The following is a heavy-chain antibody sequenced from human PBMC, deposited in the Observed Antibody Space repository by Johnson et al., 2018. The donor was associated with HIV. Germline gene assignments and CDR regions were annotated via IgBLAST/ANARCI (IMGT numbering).Heavy chain of an antibody. CDR1: GFTFSNAW. CDR2: IYSGGTT. Sequence: EVQLVESGGGLVKPGGSLRLSCAASGFTFSNAWMSWVRQAPGKGLEWVSVIYSGGTTNYADSVKGRFTISRDNAKNSLYLQMNSLRAEDTAVYYCARDWGTIQLWSSGAFDIWGQGTMVTVSS. CDR3: ARDWGTIQLWSSGAFDI. V-gene: IGHV3-66*01. J-gene: IGHJ3*02. D-gene: IGHD5-18*01.